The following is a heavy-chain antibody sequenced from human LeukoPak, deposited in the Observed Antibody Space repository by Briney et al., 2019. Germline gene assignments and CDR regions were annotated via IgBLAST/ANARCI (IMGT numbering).Heavy chain of an antibody. CDR2: ITHTGSP. V-gene: IGHV4-38-2*02. CDR3: ASLYSSSWYLGDY. J-gene: IGHJ4*02. CDR1: GYSISSGYY. Sequence: SETLSLTCTVSGYSISSGYYWGWIRQPPGKGLECIGSITHTGSPYYSPSLKSRVTISLDTSKNQFSLKLTSVTAADTAVYYCASLYSSSWYLGDYWGQGTLVTVSS. D-gene: IGHD6-13*01.